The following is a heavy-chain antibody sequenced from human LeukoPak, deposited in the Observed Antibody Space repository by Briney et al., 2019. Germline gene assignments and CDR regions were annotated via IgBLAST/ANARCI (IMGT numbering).Heavy chain of an antibody. CDR1: GFTFSSYW. CDR2: INHNGNVN. D-gene: IGHD2-8*02. J-gene: IGHJ4*02. CDR3: ARVLGETEPGGDY. V-gene: IGHV3-7*03. Sequence: GGSLRLSCAASGFTFSSYWMNWARQAPGKGLEWVASINHNGNVNYYVDSVKGRFTISRDNAKNSLYLQMSNLRAEDTAVYYCARVLGETEPGGDYWGQGTLVTVSS.